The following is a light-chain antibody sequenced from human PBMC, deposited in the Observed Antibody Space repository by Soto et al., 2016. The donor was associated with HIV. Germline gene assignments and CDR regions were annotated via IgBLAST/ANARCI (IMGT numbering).Light chain of an antibody. CDR3: QQYYSPSWT. V-gene: IGKV1-NL1*01. CDR1: QAISNS. CDR2: GTS. J-gene: IGKJ1*01. Sequence: DIQMTQSPSSLSASIGDRVTITCRASQAISNSLGWYQQKPGKAPKLLVYGTSILQSGVPSRFSGSRSGTDYSLSISSLQPEDFATYYCQQYYSPSWTFGQGTKVEIK.